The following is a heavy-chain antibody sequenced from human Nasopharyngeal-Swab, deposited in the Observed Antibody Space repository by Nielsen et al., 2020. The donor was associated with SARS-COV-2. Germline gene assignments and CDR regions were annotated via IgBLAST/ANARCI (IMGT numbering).Heavy chain of an antibody. V-gene: IGHV4-34*01. CDR3: ARGRGSIAARHWYYGMDV. CDR2: INHSGST. CDR1: GGSFSGYY. J-gene: IGHJ6*02. D-gene: IGHD6-6*01. Sequence: SDTLSLTCAVYGGSFSGYYWSWIRQPPGKGLEWIGEINHSGSTNYNPSLKSRVTISVDTSKNQFSLKLSSVTAADTAVYYCARGRGSIAARHWYYGMDVWGQGTTVTVSS.